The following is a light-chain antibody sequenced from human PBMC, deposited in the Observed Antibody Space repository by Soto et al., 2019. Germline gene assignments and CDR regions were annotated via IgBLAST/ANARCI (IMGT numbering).Light chain of an antibody. J-gene: IGKJ1*01. CDR2: KTS. CDR3: QEYNTNSRT. CDR1: ESIYSW. V-gene: IGKV1-5*03. Sequence: IQMTQSPSTLSASVGDTVTITCRASESIYSWLAWYKQIPGKAPQLLIYKTSTLQGGVPSRFSGSGSGAEYTLTIRSLQPDDLGPYFCQEYNTNSRTFGQGTRV.